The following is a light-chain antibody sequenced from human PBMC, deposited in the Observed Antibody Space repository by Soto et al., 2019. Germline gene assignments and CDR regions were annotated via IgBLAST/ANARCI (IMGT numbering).Light chain of an antibody. Sequence: EIVMTQSPATLSVSPGERATLTYRASQSVSIKLAWYQQKPGQAPRLLIYDTSTRATGSPARFSGSGSGTEFTLTISSLQSEDFAVYYCQQYNNWPPITFGQGTRLEIK. CDR1: QSVSIK. V-gene: IGKV3-15*01. J-gene: IGKJ5*01. CDR2: DTS. CDR3: QQYNNWPPIT.